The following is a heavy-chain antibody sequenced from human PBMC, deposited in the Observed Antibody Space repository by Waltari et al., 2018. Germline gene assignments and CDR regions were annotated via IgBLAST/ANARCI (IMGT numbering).Heavy chain of an antibody. CDR3: ARDSGIPGGYGAHREFDY. J-gene: IGHJ4*02. Sequence: QVQLVQSGAEVKKPGASVKVSCKASGYTFTSFGISWVRQAPGQGLEWMGWGRAYKGNTNLAQKLQGRVTMTTDDSTSTAYMELSSLRSDDTAVFYCARDSGIPGGYGAHREFDYWGQGTLVTVSS. D-gene: IGHD5-12*01. V-gene: IGHV1-18*01. CDR1: GYTFTSFG. CDR2: GRAYKGNT.